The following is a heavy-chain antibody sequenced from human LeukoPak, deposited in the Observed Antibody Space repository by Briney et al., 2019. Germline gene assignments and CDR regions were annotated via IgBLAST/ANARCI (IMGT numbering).Heavy chain of an antibody. J-gene: IGHJ4*02. Sequence: PSETLSLTCTVSGGSISSSSYYWGWIRQPPGKGLEWIGSIYYSGSTYYNPSLKSRVTISVDTSKNQFSLKLSSVTAADTAVYYCARHENWGAHDGYFDYWGQGTLVTVSS. V-gene: IGHV4-39*01. CDR2: IYYSGST. CDR1: GGSISSSSYY. D-gene: IGHD7-27*01. CDR3: ARHENWGAHDGYFDY.